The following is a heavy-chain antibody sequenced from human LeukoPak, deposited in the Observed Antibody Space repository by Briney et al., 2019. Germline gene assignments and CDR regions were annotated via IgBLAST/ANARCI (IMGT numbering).Heavy chain of an antibody. CDR3: AGGGSGSADY. CDR2: IYYSGST. J-gene: IGHJ4*02. D-gene: IGHD3-10*01. V-gene: IGHV4-59*01. CDR1: GGSISSYY. Sequence: PSETLSLTCTVSGGSISSYYWSWFRKPPGKGLEWIGYIYYSGSTNYNPSLKSRVTISVDTSKNQFSLKLSSVTAADTAVYYCAGGGSGSADYWGQGTLVTVSS.